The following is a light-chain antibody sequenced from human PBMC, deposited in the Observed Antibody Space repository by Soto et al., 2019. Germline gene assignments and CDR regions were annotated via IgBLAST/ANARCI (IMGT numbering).Light chain of an antibody. J-gene: IGKJ5*01. V-gene: IGKV3-11*01. CDR3: QQRSNWPPST. CDR1: QSVSSY. Sequence: DTVLNEYIVTLSLTRGVEVTLSCGASQSVSSYLAWYQQKPGQAPRLLIYDASNRATGIPARFSGGGSGTDFTLTIDNLEPEVFTIYYYQQRSNWPPSTVARGTRLEIK. CDR2: DAS.